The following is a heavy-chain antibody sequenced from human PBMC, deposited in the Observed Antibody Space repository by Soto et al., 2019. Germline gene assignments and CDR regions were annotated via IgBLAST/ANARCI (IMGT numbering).Heavy chain of an antibody. V-gene: IGHV3-30*18. D-gene: IGHD1-26*01. CDR3: AKVDYRGSYFDY. J-gene: IGHJ4*02. CDR1: GFTFSSYG. Sequence: GGSLRLSCAASGFTFSSYGMHWVRQAPGKGLEWVAVISYDGSNKYYADSVKGRFTISRDNSKNTLYLQMNSLRAEDTAVYYCAKVDYRGSYFDYWGQGTVLTVSS. CDR2: ISYDGSNK.